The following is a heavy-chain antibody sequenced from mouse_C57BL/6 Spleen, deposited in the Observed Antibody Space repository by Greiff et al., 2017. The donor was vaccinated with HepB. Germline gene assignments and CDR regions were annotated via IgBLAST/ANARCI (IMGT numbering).Heavy chain of an antibody. CDR3: ARGPYYYGSSRYAMDY. Sequence: EVQLQQSGPVLVKPGASVKMSCKASGYTFTDYYMNWVKQSHGKSLEWIGVINPYNGGTSYNQKFKGKATLTVDKSSSTAYMELNSLTSEDSAVYYCARGPYYYGSSRYAMDYWGQGTSVTVSS. D-gene: IGHD1-1*01. CDR1: GYTFTDYY. CDR2: INPYNGGT. J-gene: IGHJ4*01. V-gene: IGHV1-19*01.